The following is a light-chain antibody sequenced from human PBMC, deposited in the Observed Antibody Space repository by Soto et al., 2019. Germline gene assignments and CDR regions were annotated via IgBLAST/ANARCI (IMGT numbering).Light chain of an antibody. J-gene: IGKJ1*01. V-gene: IGKV3-11*01. Sequence: EVVLTQSPGTLSSSPGERDTLSCRASQSVNSYLAWYQQKPGKAPRLLIYAASTMATGVPARFSGSGSGTEFTLTISSLQPEDFAIYYCQQCFSWPRTFGQGTKVDI. CDR3: QQCFSWPRT. CDR1: QSVNSY. CDR2: AAS.